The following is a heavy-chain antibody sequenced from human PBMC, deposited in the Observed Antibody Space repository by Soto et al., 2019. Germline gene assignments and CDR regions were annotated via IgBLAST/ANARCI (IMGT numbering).Heavy chain of an antibody. Sequence: QVQLVQSGAEVKKPGASVKVSCKASGYTFTGYYMHWVRQAPGQGLEWMGWINPNSGGTNYAQKFQGWVTMTRDTSISTAYMELSTLRSDDTAVYYCARVGGRLRYFDPTMYYMDVWGKGTTVTVSS. D-gene: IGHD3-9*01. CDR2: INPNSGGT. V-gene: IGHV1-2*04. J-gene: IGHJ6*03. CDR3: ARVGGRLRYFDPTMYYMDV. CDR1: GYTFTGYY.